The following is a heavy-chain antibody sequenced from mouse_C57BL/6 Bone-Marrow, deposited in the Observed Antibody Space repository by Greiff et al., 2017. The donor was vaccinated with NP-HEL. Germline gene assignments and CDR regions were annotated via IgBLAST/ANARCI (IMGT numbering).Heavy chain of an antibody. J-gene: IGHJ2*01. D-gene: IGHD1-1*01. CDR1: GYSFTSYY. CDR2: IYPGSGNT. CDR3: AFYYYEYFDY. V-gene: IGHV1-66*01. Sequence: QVQLQQSGPELVKPGASVKISCKASGYSFTSYYIHWVKQRPGQGLEWIGWIYPGSGNTKYNEKFKGKATLTADTSSSTAYMQLSSLTSEDSAVYYCAFYYYEYFDYWGQGTTLTVSS.